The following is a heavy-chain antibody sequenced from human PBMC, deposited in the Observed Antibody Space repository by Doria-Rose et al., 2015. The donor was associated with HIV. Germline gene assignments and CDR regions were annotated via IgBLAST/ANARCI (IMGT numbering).Heavy chain of an antibody. J-gene: IGHJ6*03. V-gene: IGHV4-4*09. D-gene: IGHD3-10*01. CDR2: IYSSGST. CDR3: ARFRPSRGIYYSLDV. Sequence: WNWIRQPPGKGLEWIGYIYSSGSTHYNSSLKGRVTISIDTSKNQFSLKLSSVTAADTAVYYCARFRPSRGIYYSLDVWGKGTTVTVSS.